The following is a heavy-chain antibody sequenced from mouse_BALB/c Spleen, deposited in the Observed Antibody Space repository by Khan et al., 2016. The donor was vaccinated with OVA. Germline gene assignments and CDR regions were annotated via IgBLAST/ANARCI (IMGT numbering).Heavy chain of an antibody. CDR2: IYPGTDNS. Sequence: QVQLKESGAELVRPGASVKLSCKTSGYIFTNYWIHWVKQRSGQGLEWIARIYPGTDNSYYNEKLKDRATLTAEKSSSTVYMQLSSLKSEDSAVYFCAREDALYYFDYWGQGTTLTVSS. V-gene: IGHV1-76*01. CDR1: GYIFTNYW. CDR3: AREDALYYFDY. J-gene: IGHJ2*01.